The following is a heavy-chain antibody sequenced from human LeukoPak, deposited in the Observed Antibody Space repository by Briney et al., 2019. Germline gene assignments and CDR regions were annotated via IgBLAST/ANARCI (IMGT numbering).Heavy chain of an antibody. J-gene: IGHJ4*02. CDR3: AKASLGIKPYYFDY. D-gene: IGHD7-27*01. V-gene: IGHV3-23*01. CDR1: GFTFSSYG. Sequence: GGSLRLSCAASGFTFSSYGMHWVRQAPGKGLEWVSAISGSGGSTYYADSVKGRFTISRDNSKNTLYLQMNSLRAEDTAVYYCAKASLGIKPYYFDYWGQGTLVTVSS. CDR2: ISGSGGST.